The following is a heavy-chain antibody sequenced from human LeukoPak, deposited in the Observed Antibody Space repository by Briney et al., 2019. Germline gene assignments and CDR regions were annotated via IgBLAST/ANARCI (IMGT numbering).Heavy chain of an antibody. D-gene: IGHD3-10*01. V-gene: IGHV1-69*05. CDR2: IIPIFGSA. J-gene: IGHJ3*02. Sequence: ASVKVSCKASGGTFSSYAISWVRQAPGQGLQWMGGIIPIFGSANHAQEFQGRVTITTDESTTTAYMELSSLRSEDTAVYYCATLPRNVRGHDAFDIWGQGTMVTVSS. CDR3: ATLPRNVRGHDAFDI. CDR1: GGTFSSYA.